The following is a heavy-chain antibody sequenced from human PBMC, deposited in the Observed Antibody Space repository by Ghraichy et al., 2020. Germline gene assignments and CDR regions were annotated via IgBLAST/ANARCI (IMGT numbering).Heavy chain of an antibody. CDR1: GFTFSSYG. J-gene: IGHJ4*02. V-gene: IGHV3-30*19. CDR2: ISYDGSNK. D-gene: IGHD6-13*01. Sequence: GGSLRLSCAASGFTFSSYGMHWVRQASGKGLEWVAVISYDGSNKYYADSVKGRFTISRDNSKNTLYLQMNSLRAEDTAVYYCARERLPGIAAAGIVDYWGQGTLVTVSS. CDR3: ARERLPGIAAAGIVDY.